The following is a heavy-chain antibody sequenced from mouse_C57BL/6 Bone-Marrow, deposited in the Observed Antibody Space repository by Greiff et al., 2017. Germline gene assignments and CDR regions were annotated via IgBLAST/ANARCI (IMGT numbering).Heavy chain of an antibody. V-gene: IGHV1-55*01. D-gene: IGHD1-1*01. CDR3: ARRIITTVRGYYAMDY. J-gene: IGHJ4*01. CDR1: GYTFTSYW. CDR2: IYPGSGST. Sequence: VQLQQPGAELVKPGASVKMSCKASGYTFTSYWITWVKQRPGQGLAWIGDIYPGSGSTNYNEKFKSKATLTVDTSSSTAYMQLSSLTSEDSAVYYCARRIITTVRGYYAMDYWGQGTSVTVSS.